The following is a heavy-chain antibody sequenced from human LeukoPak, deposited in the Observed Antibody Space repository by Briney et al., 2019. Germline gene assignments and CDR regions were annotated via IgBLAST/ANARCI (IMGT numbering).Heavy chain of an antibody. J-gene: IGHJ5*02. V-gene: IGHV3-23*01. D-gene: IGHD4-17*01. CDR2: IKGAGNSS. Sequence: GGSLRLSSAASGFTFNLYAMNWGRRAPGKGLEWVSSIKGAGNSSYYADSLRGRFTVSRDNSKNTLYLQMNSLRAEDTAVYYCAKRGLPGNRFHPWGQETLVSVSS. CDR1: GFTFNLYA. CDR3: AKRGLPGNRFHP.